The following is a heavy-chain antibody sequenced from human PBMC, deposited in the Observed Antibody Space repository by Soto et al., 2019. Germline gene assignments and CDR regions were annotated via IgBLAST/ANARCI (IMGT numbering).Heavy chain of an antibody. D-gene: IGHD5-18*01. V-gene: IGHV3-30-3*01. Sequence: PGGSLRLSCAASGFTFSSYAMHWVRQAPGKGLEWVAVISYDGSNKYYADSVKGRFTISRDNSKNTLYLQMNSLRAEDTAVYYCARVPRRYGLIQNWFDPWGQGTLVTVSS. CDR2: ISYDGSNK. J-gene: IGHJ5*02. CDR1: GFTFSSYA. CDR3: ARVPRRYGLIQNWFDP.